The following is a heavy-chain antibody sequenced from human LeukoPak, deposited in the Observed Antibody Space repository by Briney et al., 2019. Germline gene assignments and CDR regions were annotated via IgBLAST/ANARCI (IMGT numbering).Heavy chain of an antibody. CDR3: ARPWYSGSSWFDP. CDR1: GDSISSSSNY. D-gene: IGHD6-6*01. J-gene: IGHJ5*02. Sequence: SETLSLTCTVSGDSISSSSNYWGRIRQPPGKGLEWIGSMYYRGSTYYNPSLKSRVTISVDTSKNQFSLKLNSVTAADTAVYYCARPWYSGSSWFDPWGQGTLVTVS. V-gene: IGHV4-39*01. CDR2: MYYRGST.